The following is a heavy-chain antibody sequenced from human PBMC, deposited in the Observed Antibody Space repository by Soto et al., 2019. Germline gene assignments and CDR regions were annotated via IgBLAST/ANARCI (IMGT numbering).Heavy chain of an antibody. Sequence: QVQLQESGPGLVNPSQTLSLTCTVSGGSISSGGYYWSWIRQHPGKGLEWIGYIYYSGSTYYNPSLKSRVTISVDTSKNQFSLQLSSVTAADTAVYYCARSGYSYGPNPLLYWGPGPLVPVSS. CDR2: IYYSGST. CDR1: GGSISSGGYY. D-gene: IGHD5-18*01. CDR3: ARSGYSYGPNPLLY. V-gene: IGHV4-31*03. J-gene: IGHJ4*02.